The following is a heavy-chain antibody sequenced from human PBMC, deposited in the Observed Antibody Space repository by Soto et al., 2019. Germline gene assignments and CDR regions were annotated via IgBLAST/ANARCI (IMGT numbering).Heavy chain of an antibody. CDR3: ARGAVATTLDY. CDR2: ISSSGDYI. V-gene: IGHV3-21*01. CDR1: GFSFNNYN. J-gene: IGHJ4*02. Sequence: PGGSLRLSCAASGFSFNNYNMNWVRQVPGKGLEWVSSISSSGDYIYYAASVRGRFTISRDNAENSLYLQMNSLRVEDTAVYHCARGAVATTLDYWGQGTLVTVSS. D-gene: IGHD5-12*01.